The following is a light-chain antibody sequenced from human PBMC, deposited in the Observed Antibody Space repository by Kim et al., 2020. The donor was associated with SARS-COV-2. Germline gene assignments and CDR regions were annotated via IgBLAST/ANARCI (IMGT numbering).Light chain of an antibody. Sequence: DIQMTQSPSTLSAFVGNRVTITCRASQSVDHWLAWYQQKPGEAHKLLIYQASKLASGVPSRFSGSGSGTDFTLTITNLQPDDSAIYYCKQYETYWTFGPGTKVDIK. V-gene: IGKV1-5*03. CDR3: KQYETYWT. J-gene: IGKJ1*01. CDR1: QSVDHW. CDR2: QAS.